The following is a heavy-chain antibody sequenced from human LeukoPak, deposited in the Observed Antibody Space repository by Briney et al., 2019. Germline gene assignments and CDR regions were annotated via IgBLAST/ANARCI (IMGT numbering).Heavy chain of an antibody. CDR3: AKPTWGSGSFLIDF. Sequence: PGRALRLSCAASGFIFSNYGMHWVRQAPGRGLEWVAVIWNDGSYEHYTDSVKGRFTISRDNSKNALFLLLNSLRPEDTAVYYCAKPTWGSGSFLIDFWGQGTLVTVSS. CDR1: GFIFSNYG. CDR2: IWNDGSYE. J-gene: IGHJ4*02. D-gene: IGHD1-26*01. V-gene: IGHV3-33*06.